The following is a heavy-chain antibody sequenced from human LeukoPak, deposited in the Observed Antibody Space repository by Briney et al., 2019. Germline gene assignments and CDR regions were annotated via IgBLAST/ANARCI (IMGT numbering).Heavy chain of an antibody. CDR3: ARAVTEYSSSSVDP. CDR2: INHSEST. CDR1: GGSFSGYY. J-gene: IGHJ5*02. Sequence: SETLSLTCAVYGGSFSGYYWSWIRQPPGKGLEWIGEINHSESTNYNPSLKSRVTISVDTSKNQFSLKLSSVTAADTAVYYCARAVTEYSSSSVDPWGQGTLVTVSS. V-gene: IGHV4-34*01. D-gene: IGHD6-6*01.